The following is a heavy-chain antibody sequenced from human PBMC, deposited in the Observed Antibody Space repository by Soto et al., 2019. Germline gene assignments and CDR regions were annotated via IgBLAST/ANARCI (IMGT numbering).Heavy chain of an antibody. CDR2: ISANNGNT. CDR3: ARVVYDILTGYWSDY. V-gene: IGHV1-18*01. D-gene: IGHD3-9*01. Sequence: QVQLVQSGAEVKKPGASVKVSCKASGYTFTSYGISWVRQAPGQGLEWMGWISANNGNTNYAQKLQGRVTMTTDTSTSTAYMELRSLRSDDTAVYYCARVVYDILTGYWSDYWGQGTLVTVSS. J-gene: IGHJ4*02. CDR1: GYTFTSYG.